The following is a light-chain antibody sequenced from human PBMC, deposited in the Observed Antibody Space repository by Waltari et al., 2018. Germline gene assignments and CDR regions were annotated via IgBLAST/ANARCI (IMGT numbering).Light chain of an antibody. J-gene: IGKJ1*01. V-gene: IGKV3-20*01. CDR3: QQYGSSPTWT. Sequence: EIVLTQSPGTLSLSPGERATLSCRASQSVSSSYLAWYQQKPGQAPRLLIYGASSRDTGMPDRFSGSGSGTEFTLTISRLEPEDFAVYYCQQYGSSPTWTFGQGTKVEIK. CDR2: GAS. CDR1: QSVSSSY.